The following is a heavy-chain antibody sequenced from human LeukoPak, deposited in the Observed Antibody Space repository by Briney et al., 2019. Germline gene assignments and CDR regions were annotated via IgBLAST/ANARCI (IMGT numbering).Heavy chain of an antibody. J-gene: IGHJ6*03. CDR2: IKGNGATT. V-gene: IGHV3-11*01. Sequence: GGSLRLSCAASGFTFSDYYMSWIRQAPGKGLEWVSHIKGNGATTYYADSVRGRFTISRDNAKNSLFLQMNSLRVDDTATYYCARAGEMRYMDVWGKGTAVAVS. CDR3: ARAGEMRYMDV. CDR1: GFTFSDYY. D-gene: IGHD5-24*01.